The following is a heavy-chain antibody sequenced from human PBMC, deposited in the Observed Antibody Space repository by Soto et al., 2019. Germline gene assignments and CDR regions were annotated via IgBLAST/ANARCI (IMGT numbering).Heavy chain of an antibody. CDR1: GDSLNNDNW. Sequence: QVQLQESGPGLVKPSGTLSLTCAVSGDSLNNDNWWTWVRQSPGKGLEWIGETFRDGNTNYSPSLKGRVTISLDKSSNQFSLSLTSVTAADTAIYYCATAPNNEVVLVSWGQGTLVTVSS. J-gene: IGHJ4*02. D-gene: IGHD2-15*01. V-gene: IGHV4-4*02. CDR2: TFRDGNT. CDR3: ATAPNNEVVLVS.